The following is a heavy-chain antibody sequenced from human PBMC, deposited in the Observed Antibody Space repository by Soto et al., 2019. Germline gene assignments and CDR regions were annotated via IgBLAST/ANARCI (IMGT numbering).Heavy chain of an antibody. CDR1: GFSLTTYDAG. CDR2: IFWNDAQ. CDR3: AHPANSGPRERGAFDY. D-gene: IGHD6-25*01. V-gene: IGHV2-5*01. J-gene: IGHJ4*02. Sequence: QITLKETGPTLVKPTQTLTLTCTFSGFSLTTYDAGVAWIRQPPGKALEWLALIFWNDAQRYNPSLKNRLTVTKATSNNQVVLAMTDMAPADTATYYCAHPANSGPRERGAFDYLGQGTLVTFYS.